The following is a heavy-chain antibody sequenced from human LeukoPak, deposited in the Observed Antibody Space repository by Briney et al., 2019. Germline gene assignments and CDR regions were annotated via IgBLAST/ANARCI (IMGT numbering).Heavy chain of an antibody. CDR1: GGTFSSYA. Sequence: SSVKVSCKASGGTFSSYAISWVRQAPGQGLEWMGRIIPIFGTANYAQKFQGRVTITTDESTSTAYMELSSLRSEDTAVYYCARLQTGRSGYSSFDYWGQGTLVTVSS. D-gene: IGHD3-3*01. J-gene: IGHJ4*02. CDR2: IIPIFGTA. V-gene: IGHV1-69*05. CDR3: ARLQTGRSGYSSFDY.